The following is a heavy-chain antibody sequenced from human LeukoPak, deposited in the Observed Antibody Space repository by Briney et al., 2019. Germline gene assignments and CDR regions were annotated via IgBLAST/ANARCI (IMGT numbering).Heavy chain of an antibody. V-gene: IGHV3-20*04. CDR1: GFTFDDYD. D-gene: IGHD2-2*01. CDR2: ITWCGDET. CDR3: ARDPFCSSTAGCYFEDWFDP. Sequence: GGSLRLSCAASGFTFDDYDMSWVRQVPGKGLEWVSGITWCGDETGYADSVKGRFAISRDNTKNSLYLQMSSLRAEDTALYYCARDPFCSSTAGCYFEDWFDPWGPRTLVTVSS. J-gene: IGHJ5*02.